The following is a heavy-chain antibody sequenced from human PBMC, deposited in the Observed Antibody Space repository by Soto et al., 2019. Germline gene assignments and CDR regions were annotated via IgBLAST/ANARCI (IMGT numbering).Heavy chain of an antibody. Sequence: PGGSLRLSCTGSGFTFGNYVMHWVRQAPGKGLEWVASTSYDGNNKYYADSLKGRFTISRDNSKKMVYLQMTSLGPEDTAVYYCAKGGGSARDFDYWGQGALVTVSS. V-gene: IGHV3-30*18. J-gene: IGHJ4*02. D-gene: IGHD1-26*01. CDR1: GFTFGNYV. CDR3: AKGGGSARDFDY. CDR2: TSYDGNNK.